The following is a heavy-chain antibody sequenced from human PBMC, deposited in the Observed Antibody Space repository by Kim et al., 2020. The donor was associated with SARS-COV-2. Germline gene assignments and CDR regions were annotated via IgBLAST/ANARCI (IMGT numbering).Heavy chain of an antibody. CDR2: ISAYNGNT. CDR3: ARVARSSWYHAFDI. D-gene: IGHD6-13*01. V-gene: IGHV1-18*01. J-gene: IGHJ3*02. CDR1: GYTFTSYG. Sequence: ASVKVSCKASGYTFTSYGISWVRQAPGQGLEWMGWISAYNGNTNYAQKLQGRVTMTTDTSTSTAYMELRSLRSDDTAVYYCARVARSSWYHAFDIWGQGTMVTVSS.